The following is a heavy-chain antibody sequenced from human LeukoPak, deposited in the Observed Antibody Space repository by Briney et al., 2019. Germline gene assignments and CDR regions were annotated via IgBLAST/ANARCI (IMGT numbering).Heavy chain of an antibody. Sequence: PGGSLRLSCAASGFTFSSYGMHWVRQAPGKGLEWVAFIRYDGSNKYYADSVKGRFTISRDNSKNTLYLQMNSLRAEDTAVYYCAKDHVSGYDQFDYWGQGTLVTVSS. D-gene: IGHD5-12*01. J-gene: IGHJ4*02. CDR1: GFTFSSYG. CDR3: AKDHVSGYDQFDY. CDR2: IRYDGSNK. V-gene: IGHV3-30*02.